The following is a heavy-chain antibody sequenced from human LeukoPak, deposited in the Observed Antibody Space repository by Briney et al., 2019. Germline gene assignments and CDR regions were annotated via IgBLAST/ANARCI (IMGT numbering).Heavy chain of an antibody. J-gene: IGHJ4*02. V-gene: IGHV4-61*09. D-gene: IGHD3-10*01. CDR1: GGSISSGSYD. CDR3: TKGRGI. CDR2: LYTSGRM. Sequence: SETLSLTCTVSGGSISSGSYDWYWIRQPAGKGLEWIGHLYTSGRMSYNPSLKSRVTISVDTSRNQFSLKLTSVTAADTAVYYCTKGRGIWGQGTLVTVSS.